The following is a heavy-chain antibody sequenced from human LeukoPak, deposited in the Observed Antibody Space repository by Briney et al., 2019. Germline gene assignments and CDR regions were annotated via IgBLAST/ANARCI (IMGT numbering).Heavy chain of an antibody. V-gene: IGHV3-15*01. CDR2: ILSKTNGGTT. J-gene: IGHJ4*02. CDR3: TNWNAATFDY. D-gene: IGHD1-1*01. CDR1: GLTFSDAW. Sequence: GGSLRLSCAASGLTFSDAWMNWVRHAPGKGLEWVGRILSKTNGGTTDYAAPVKGRFSISRDDSKNTLYLQMNSLMTEDTAVYYCTNWNAATFDYWGQGTLVTVSS.